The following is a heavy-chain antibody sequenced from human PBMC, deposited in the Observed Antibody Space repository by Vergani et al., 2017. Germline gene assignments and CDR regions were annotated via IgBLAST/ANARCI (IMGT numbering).Heavy chain of an antibody. CDR2: ISWNSNSI. J-gene: IGHJ6*02. Sequence: EVQLEESGGGLVLPGRSLRLSCVASGFTSAGYAMHWVRQAPGKGLEWVSGISWNSNSIGYADSMKGRFTISRHNSKNTLYLQMNRLRAEDTAVYYCARDRVDIVATTTYYYYDYGMDVWGQGTTVTVSS. CDR3: ARDRVDIVATTTYYYYDYGMDV. D-gene: IGHD5-12*01. V-gene: IGHV3-9*02. CDR1: GFTSAGYA.